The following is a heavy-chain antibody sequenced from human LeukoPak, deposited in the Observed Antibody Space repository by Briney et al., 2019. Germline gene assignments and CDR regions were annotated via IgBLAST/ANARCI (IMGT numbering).Heavy chain of an antibody. J-gene: IGHJ3*02. CDR2: ISAYNGNT. D-gene: IGHD2-2*01. CDR3: ARLVVPAAKNDAFDI. V-gene: IGHV1-18*01. Sequence: ASVKVCCKASGYTFTSYGISWVRQAPGQGLEWMRWISAYNGNTNYAQKLQGRVTMTTDTSTSTAYMELRSLRSDDTAVYYCARLVVPAAKNDAFDIWGQGTMVTVSS. CDR1: GYTFTSYG.